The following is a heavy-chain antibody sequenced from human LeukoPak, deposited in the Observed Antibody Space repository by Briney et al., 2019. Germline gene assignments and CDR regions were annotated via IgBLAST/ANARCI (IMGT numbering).Heavy chain of an antibody. J-gene: IGHJ1*01. CDR3: ARVSGPGMNEYFHL. D-gene: IGHD3-10*01. CDR1: GFTFSTSG. Sequence: GGSLRLSCAASGFTFSTSGMHWVRQAPGKGLEWVAFIRYDGSSKYFADSVKGRFTISRDNSKNTLYLQMNSLRAEDTAVYYCARVSGPGMNEYFHLWGQGTLVTVSS. V-gene: IGHV3-30*02. CDR2: IRYDGSSK.